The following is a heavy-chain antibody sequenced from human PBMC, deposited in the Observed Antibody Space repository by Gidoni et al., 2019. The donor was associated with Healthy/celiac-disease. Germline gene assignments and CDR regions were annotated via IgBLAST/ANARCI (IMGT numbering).Heavy chain of an antibody. D-gene: IGHD3-22*01. CDR3: ARGTYYYDSSGGMDV. CDR2: ISYDGINK. J-gene: IGHJ6*03. V-gene: IGHV3-30-3*01. CDR1: GFTFSSYA. Sequence: QVQLAESGGGVVQPGRSLRLSCAASGFTFSSYAMHWVRQAPGKGLEWVAVISYDGINKYYADYVKGRFTISRDNSKNALYLQMNSLRAEDAAVYYCARGTYYYDSSGGMDVWGKGTTVTVSS.